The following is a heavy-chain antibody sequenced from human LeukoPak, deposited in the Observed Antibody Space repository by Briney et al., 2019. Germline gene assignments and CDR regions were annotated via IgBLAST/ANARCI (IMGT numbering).Heavy chain of an antibody. CDR1: GYTFTSYG. D-gene: IGHD2-15*01. J-gene: IGHJ6*02. CDR3: ARVSGEYCSGGSCYRSYYYGMDV. Sequence: GASVKVSCKASGYTFTSYGISWVRQAPGQGLEWMGWISAYNGNTNYAQKLQGRVTMTTDTSTSTAYMELRSLRSDDTAVYYCARVSGEYCSGGSCYRSYYYGMDVWGQGTTVTVSS. V-gene: IGHV1-18*01. CDR2: ISAYNGNT.